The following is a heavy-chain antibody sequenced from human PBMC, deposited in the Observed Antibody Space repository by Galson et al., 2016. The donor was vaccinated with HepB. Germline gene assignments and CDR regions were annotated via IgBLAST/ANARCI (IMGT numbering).Heavy chain of an antibody. CDR3: ARVSGPWVGVPAAKVYFDF. J-gene: IGHJ4*02. V-gene: IGHV3-23*01. CDR2: ISDGGTA. CDR1: GFPFKYHA. D-gene: IGHD2-2*01. Sequence: RLSCAASGFPFKYHAMSWVRQAPGSGLEWVAGISDGGTAHSADSVKGRFTISRDNSKNTVYLQMDSLRDEDRAEYYCARVSGPWVGVPAAKVYFDFWGQGTLVIVSS.